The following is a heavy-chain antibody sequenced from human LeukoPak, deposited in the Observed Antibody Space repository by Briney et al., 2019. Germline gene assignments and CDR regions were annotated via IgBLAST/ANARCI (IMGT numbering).Heavy chain of an antibody. CDR3: ARDWDIVVVPASPGYNWFDP. CDR1: GGTFSSYA. D-gene: IGHD2-2*01. CDR2: IIPIFGTA. J-gene: IGHJ5*02. Sequence: SVKVSCKASGGTFSSYAISWVRQAPGQGLEWIGGIIPIFGTANYAQKFQGRVTITADESTSTAYMELSSLRSEDTAVYYCARDWDIVVVPASPGYNWFDPWGQGTLVIVSS. V-gene: IGHV1-69*13.